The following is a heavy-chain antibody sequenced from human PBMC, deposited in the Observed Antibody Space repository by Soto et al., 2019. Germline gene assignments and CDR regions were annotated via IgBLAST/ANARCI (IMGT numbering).Heavy chain of an antibody. CDR3: TRYLRHSSSPYYFDC. Sequence: SVKVSCKASRGTFSSYAISWVRQPPGQVLDWMGGILPIFGTANYAQKFQGRVTITAHESTSTAYIELTTLTSEATPVYYCTRYLRHSSSPYYFDCWGHGTLVTVS. V-gene: IGHV1-69*13. CDR2: ILPIFGTA. CDR1: RGTFSSYA. J-gene: IGHJ4*01. D-gene: IGHD6-6*01.